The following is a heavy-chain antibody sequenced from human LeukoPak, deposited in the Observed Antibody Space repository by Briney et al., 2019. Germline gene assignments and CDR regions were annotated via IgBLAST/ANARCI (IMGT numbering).Heavy chain of an antibody. CDR2: VHPSGGI. CDR1: GGSITTSNW. CDR3: AKDLGYQLLY. Sequence: SEALSLTCTISGGSITTSNWWSWVRQPPGKGLEWIGEVHPSGGINYSPSLRSRATLSMDKSKNQFSLELSSVTAADTAVYYCAKDLGYQLLYWGQGTLVTVSS. V-gene: IGHV4-4*02. J-gene: IGHJ4*02. D-gene: IGHD2-2*01.